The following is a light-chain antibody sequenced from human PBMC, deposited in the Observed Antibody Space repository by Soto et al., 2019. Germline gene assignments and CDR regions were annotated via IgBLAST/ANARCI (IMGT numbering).Light chain of an antibody. CDR1: QSVGSN. CDR3: QHYVNWSLT. Sequence: EVLMTQSPATLSMSPGGRATLSCRASQSVGSNLAWYQQKPGQAPRLLIYHTSIRATGVPARFSGSRSGAEFTLTISSLQSEDFAVYYCQHYVNWSLTFGGGTKVDIK. CDR2: HTS. J-gene: IGKJ4*01. V-gene: IGKV3-15*01.